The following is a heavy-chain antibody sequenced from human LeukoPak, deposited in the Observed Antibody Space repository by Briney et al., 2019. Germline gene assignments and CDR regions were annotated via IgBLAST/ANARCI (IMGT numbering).Heavy chain of an antibody. D-gene: IGHD6-13*01. J-gene: IGHJ5*02. V-gene: IGHV3-66*01. CDR3: ARVTAAGTSLWFDP. CDR2: IYSGGST. CDR1: GFTVSRNY. Sequence: GGSLRLSCAASGFTVSRNYMSWVRQAPGKGLEWVSVIYSGGSTYYADSVKGRFTISRDNSKNTLYLQMNSLRAEDTAVYYCARVTAAGTSLWFDPWGQGTLVTVSS.